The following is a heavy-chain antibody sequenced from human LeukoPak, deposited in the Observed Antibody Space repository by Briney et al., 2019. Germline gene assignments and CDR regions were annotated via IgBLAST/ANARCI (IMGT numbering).Heavy chain of an antibody. CDR1: GFTFSSYG. CDR3: AARGIVVVPAATLLDY. CDR2: ISGSGGST. V-gene: IGHV3-23*01. Sequence: GGSLRLSCAASGFTFSSYGMSWVRQAPGKGLEWVSAISGSGGSTYYADSVKGRFTISRDNSKNTLYLQMNSLRAEDTAVYYCAARGIVVVPAATLLDYWGQGTLVTVSS. J-gene: IGHJ4*02. D-gene: IGHD2-2*01.